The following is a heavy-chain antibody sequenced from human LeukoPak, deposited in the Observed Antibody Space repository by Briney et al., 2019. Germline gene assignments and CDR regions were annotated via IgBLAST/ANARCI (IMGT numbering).Heavy chain of an antibody. J-gene: IGHJ4*02. CDR3: ARGYCSGGSCYPDYYFDY. CDR1: GGTFSSYA. V-gene: IGHV1-69*13. CDR2: IIPIFGTA. D-gene: IGHD2-15*01. Sequence: SVKVSCKASGGTFSSYAISWVRQAPGQGLEWMGGIIPIFGTANYAQKFQGRVTITADESTSTAYMELSSLGSEDTAVYYCARGYCSGGSCYPDYYFDYWGQGTLVTVSS.